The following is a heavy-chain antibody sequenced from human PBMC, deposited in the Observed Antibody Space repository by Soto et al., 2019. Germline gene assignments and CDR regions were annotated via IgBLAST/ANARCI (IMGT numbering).Heavy chain of an antibody. CDR2: MFTDVSTT. CDR1: GFSFSGFW. V-gene: IGHV3-74*01. J-gene: IGHJ4*02. CDR3: VRGNTGYGNFDS. D-gene: IGHD5-18*01. Sequence: GGSLRLSCAASGFSFSGFWMHWVRQAPGKGLVWVSRMFTDVSTTYYADSVKGRFTISRDNAKSTLYLQMNSLRDEDTAVYYCVRGNTGYGNFDSWGQGTLVTVYS.